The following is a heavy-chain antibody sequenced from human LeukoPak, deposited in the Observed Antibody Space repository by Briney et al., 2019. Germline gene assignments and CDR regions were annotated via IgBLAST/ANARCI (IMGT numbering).Heavy chain of an antibody. CDR1: GGSFNGYY. CDR2: INHSGST. V-gene: IGHV4-34*01. Sequence: SETLSLTCAVYGGSFNGYYWSWIRQPPGKGLEWIGEINHSGSTNYNPSLKSRVTISVDTSKNQFSLKLSSVTADDTAVYYCAKGGLVHRFDPWGQGTLVTVSS. CDR3: AKGGLVHRFDP. J-gene: IGHJ5*02.